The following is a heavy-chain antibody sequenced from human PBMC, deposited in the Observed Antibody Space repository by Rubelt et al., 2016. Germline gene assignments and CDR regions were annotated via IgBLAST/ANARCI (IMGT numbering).Heavy chain of an antibody. V-gene: IGHV4-30-2*01. CDR3: VRGSHCGGDCYPHYYHGLDV. CDR2: IYHGGST. Sequence: QLQLQESGSGLVKSSQTLSLTCVVSGGSMSSGSYSWSWIRQPPGKGLEWVGYIYHGGSTHYNPSLKSRLTISVARSNNQFSLDVRSVTAADTAVYYCVRGSHCGGDCYPHYYHGLDVWGRGTTVTVSS. CDR1: GGSMSSGSYS. D-gene: IGHD2-21*02. J-gene: IGHJ6*02.